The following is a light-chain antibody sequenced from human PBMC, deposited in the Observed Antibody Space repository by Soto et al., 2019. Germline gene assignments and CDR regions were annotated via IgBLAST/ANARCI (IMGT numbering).Light chain of an antibody. J-gene: IGKJ4*01. Sequence: EIVLTQSPATLSLSPGERATLSCRASQSVSSYLAWYQQKPGQAPRLLIYDASNRSTGIPARFSGSGSWTDFPVTISGLEPEDFAVYYFQQRSNWLTFGGGTKVEIK. CDR3: QQRSNWLT. V-gene: IGKV3-11*01. CDR2: DAS. CDR1: QSVSSY.